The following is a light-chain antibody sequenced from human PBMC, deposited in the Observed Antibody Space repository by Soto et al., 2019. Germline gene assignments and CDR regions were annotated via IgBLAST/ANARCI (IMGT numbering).Light chain of an antibody. V-gene: IGKV3-11*01. J-gene: IGKJ4*01. CDR1: QSVSRY. CDR3: QHLHSYPLS. Sequence: EIVLTQSPATLSLSPGERARLSCRARQSVSRYLAWYQQKPGQAPRLLIYDSSNRATGIPARFSGSGSGTEFTLTISSLQPGDFATYYCQHLHSYPLSLGGGTKVDI. CDR2: DSS.